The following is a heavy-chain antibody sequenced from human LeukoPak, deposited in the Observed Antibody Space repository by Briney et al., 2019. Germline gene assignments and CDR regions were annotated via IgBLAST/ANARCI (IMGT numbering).Heavy chain of an antibody. D-gene: IGHD6-19*01. CDR2: ISSSGGST. CDR3: AKFGSGWYYGASDI. V-gene: IGHV3-23*01. J-gene: IGHJ3*02. CDR1: GFTFSSYD. Sequence: GESLRLSCAASGFTFSSYDMSWVRQAPGKGLEWVSGISSSGGSTYYADSVKGRFTISRDNSKNTLFLQMNSLRAEDTAVYYCAKFGSGWYYGASDIWGQGTMVTISS.